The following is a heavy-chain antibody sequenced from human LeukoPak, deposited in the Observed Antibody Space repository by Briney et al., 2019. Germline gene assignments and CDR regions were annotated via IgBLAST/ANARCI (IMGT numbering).Heavy chain of an antibody. Sequence: GGSLRLSCAASGFTFSSYSMNWVRQAPGKGLEWVSSISSSNSYIYYADSVKGRFTISRDNAKNSLYLQMNSLRAEDTAVYYCAREDEEMATTLDYWGQGTLVTVSS. CDR2: ISSSNSYI. J-gene: IGHJ4*02. CDR3: AREDEEMATTLDY. V-gene: IGHV3-21*01. CDR1: GFTFSSYS. D-gene: IGHD5-24*01.